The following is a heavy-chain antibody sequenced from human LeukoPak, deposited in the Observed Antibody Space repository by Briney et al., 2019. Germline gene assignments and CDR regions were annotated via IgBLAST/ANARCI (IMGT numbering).Heavy chain of an antibody. CDR1: GFTFSSYG. CDR3: AKGPLWFGEFPTLS. V-gene: IGHV3-23*01. Sequence: GGSLRLPCAASGFTFSSYGMSWVRQAPGKGLEWVSAISGSGGSTYYADSVKGRFTISRDNSKNTLYLQMNSLRAEDTAVYYCAKGPLWFGEFPTLSWGQGTLVTVSS. CDR2: ISGSGGST. D-gene: IGHD3-10*01. J-gene: IGHJ4*02.